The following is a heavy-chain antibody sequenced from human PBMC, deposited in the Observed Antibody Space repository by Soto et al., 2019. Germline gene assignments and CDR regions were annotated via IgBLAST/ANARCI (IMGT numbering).Heavy chain of an antibody. D-gene: IGHD6-19*01. J-gene: IGHJ4*02. Sequence: QVQLVQSGAEVKKPGASVKVSCKASGYTFTSFGISCVRQAPGQGLEWMGWIRAYNGYTNYAQKFQGRVTITTDTSTSPAYMARRRLMSDDTAVYYCARASDGYRSGWYVGYFDYWGQGTLVTVSS. V-gene: IGHV1-18*04. CDR1: GYTFTSFG. CDR2: IRAYNGYT. CDR3: ARASDGYRSGWYVGYFDY.